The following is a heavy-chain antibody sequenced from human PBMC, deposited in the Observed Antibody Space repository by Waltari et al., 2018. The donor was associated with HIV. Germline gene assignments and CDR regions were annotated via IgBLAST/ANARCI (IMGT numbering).Heavy chain of an antibody. CDR1: GTCISHAW. V-gene: IGHV3-15*02. Sequence: EVQLVESGGAIVQPGESLRPSCGVSGTCISHAWMSWVRQAPGKGLEWIARITTKADGESVDYAEVVRDRFTITRDDSTSTLFLQMSSLKTEDTALYYCSTSGWLDHWGQGTRVTVSS. J-gene: IGHJ5*02. D-gene: IGHD6-25*01. CDR3: STSGWLDH. CDR2: ITTKADGESV.